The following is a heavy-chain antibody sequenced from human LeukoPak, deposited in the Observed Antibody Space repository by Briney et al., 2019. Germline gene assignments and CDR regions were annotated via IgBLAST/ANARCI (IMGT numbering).Heavy chain of an antibody. D-gene: IGHD6-19*01. J-gene: IGHJ4*02. V-gene: IGHV3-23*01. CDR1: GFTFSSYA. CDR2: ISGSGGST. Sequence: PGGSLRLSYAASGFTFSSYAMSWVRQAPGKGLEWVSAISGSGGSTYYADSVKGRFTISRDNSKNTLYLQMNSLRAEDTAVYYCAKDGHSSGWRATYFDYWGQGTLVTVSS. CDR3: AKDGHSSGWRATYFDY.